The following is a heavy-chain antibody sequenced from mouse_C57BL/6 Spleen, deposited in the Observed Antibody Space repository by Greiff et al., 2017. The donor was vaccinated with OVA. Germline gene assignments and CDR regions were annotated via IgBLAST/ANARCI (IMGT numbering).Heavy chain of an antibody. CDR2: INPSTGGT. Sequence: EVQLVESGPELVKPGASVKISCKASGYSFTGYYMHWVKQSSEKSLEWIGEINPSTGGTSYNQKFKGKATLTVDKSSSTAYMQLKSLTSEDSAVYYCARKDYGSSYHFDYWGQGTTLTVSS. CDR1: GYSFTGYY. D-gene: IGHD1-1*01. V-gene: IGHV1-43*01. CDR3: ARKDYGSSYHFDY. J-gene: IGHJ2*01.